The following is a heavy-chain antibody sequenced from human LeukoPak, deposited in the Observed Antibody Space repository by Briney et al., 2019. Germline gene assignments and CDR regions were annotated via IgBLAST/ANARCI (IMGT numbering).Heavy chain of an antibody. CDR2: ISYTGST. CDR3: ARGSVYLDP. D-gene: IGHD5/OR15-5a*01. CDR1: GGSISSYY. V-gene: IGHV4-59*01. J-gene: IGHJ5*02. Sequence: SETLSLTCTVSGGSISSYYVSWIRQPPGKGLEWIGYISYTGSTDYNPSLKSRVTISVDMSKNQFSLKVSSVTAADTAVYYCARGSVYLDPWGQGTLVTVSS.